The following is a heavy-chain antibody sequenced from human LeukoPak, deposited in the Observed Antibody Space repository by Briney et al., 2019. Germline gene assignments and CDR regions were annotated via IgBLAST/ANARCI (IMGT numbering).Heavy chain of an antibody. CDR1: GFIFSNYA. V-gene: IGHV3-30-3*01. J-gene: IGHJ4*02. CDR2: ISYDGSSK. Sequence: GTSLRLSCAASGFIFSNYAMHWVRQAPGKGLEWVAVISYDGSSKYYADSVKGRFTVSRDNSKNTLYLQMNSLRAEDTAVYYCARGVDSSGYYYPLAYWGQGTLVTVSS. D-gene: IGHD3-22*01. CDR3: ARGVDSSGYYYPLAY.